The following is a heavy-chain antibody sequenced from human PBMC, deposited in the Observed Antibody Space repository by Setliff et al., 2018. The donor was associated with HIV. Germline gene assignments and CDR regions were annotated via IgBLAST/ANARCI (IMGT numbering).Heavy chain of an antibody. CDR3: TREGRGDPAMATTRIDY. V-gene: IGHV4-39*02. Sequence: LTCSVSGDSISSGSYFWGWIRQTPGKGLEWIGNIYYTGFAYYNPSLKSRVTISLDTSKTHFFLNLTSVTDADTAVYFCTREGRGDPAMATTRIDYWGQGKLVTV. CDR1: GDSISSGSYF. J-gene: IGHJ4*02. CDR2: IYYTGFA. D-gene: IGHD1-1*01.